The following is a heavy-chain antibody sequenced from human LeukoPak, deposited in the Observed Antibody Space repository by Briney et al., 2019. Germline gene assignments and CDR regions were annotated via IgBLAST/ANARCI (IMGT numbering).Heavy chain of an antibody. V-gene: IGHV4-34*01. D-gene: IGHD6-13*01. CDR1: GGSFSGYY. Sequence: SETLSLTCAVYGGSFSGYYWSWIRQPPGKGLEWIGEINHSGSTNYNPSLKSRVTISVDTSKNQFSLKLSSVTAADTAVYYCARVLRSSSWTYYYYYMDVWGKGTTVTISS. CDR2: INHSGST. CDR3: ARVLRSSSWTYYYYYMDV. J-gene: IGHJ6*03.